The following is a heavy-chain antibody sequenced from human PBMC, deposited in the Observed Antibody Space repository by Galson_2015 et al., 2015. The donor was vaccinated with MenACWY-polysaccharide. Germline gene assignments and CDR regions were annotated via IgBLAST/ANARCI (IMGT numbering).Heavy chain of an antibody. CDR3: ARGDNWNWGY. CDR1: GDSISNTKYW. Sequence: ETLSLTCAVSGDSISNTKYWWSWVRQSPRKGLEWIAEIHHSGSTNYNPSLRSRVTISADKSKNQFSLNLSSVTAADTAVYYCARGDNWNWGYWGQGTLVTVSS. V-gene: IGHV4-4*02. CDR2: IHHSGST. D-gene: IGHD1-7*01. J-gene: IGHJ4*02.